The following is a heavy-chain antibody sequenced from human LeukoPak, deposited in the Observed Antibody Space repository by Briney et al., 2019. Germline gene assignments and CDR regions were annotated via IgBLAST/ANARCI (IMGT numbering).Heavy chain of an antibody. CDR1: GYTFTSYW. V-gene: IGHV5-51*01. D-gene: IGHD3-22*01. CDR2: INPGDSDT. CDR3: ARQGYYNGSGYD. Sequence: GESLKISCKVSGYTFTSYWIGWVRQMPGKDLEWMGIINPGDSDTRYSPSFQGQVTISADKSISTAYLQWGSLKASDTAIYYCARQGYYNGSGYDWGQGTLVTVSS. J-gene: IGHJ4*02.